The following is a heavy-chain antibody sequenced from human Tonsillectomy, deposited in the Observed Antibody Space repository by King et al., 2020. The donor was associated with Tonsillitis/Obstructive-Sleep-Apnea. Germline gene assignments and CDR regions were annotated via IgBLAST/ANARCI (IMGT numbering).Heavy chain of an antibody. Sequence: QLQESGPGLVKPSETLSLTCTVSGGSISSYYWSWIRQPPGKGLEWIGYIYYSGSTNYNPSLKSRVTISVDTSKNQFSLKLSSVTAADTAVYYCARPKNLYSILPYPFDIWGQGTMVTVSS. CDR2: IYYSGST. D-gene: IGHD4-11*01. J-gene: IGHJ3*02. CDR3: ARPKNLYSILPYPFDI. V-gene: IGHV4-59*08. CDR1: GGSISSYY.